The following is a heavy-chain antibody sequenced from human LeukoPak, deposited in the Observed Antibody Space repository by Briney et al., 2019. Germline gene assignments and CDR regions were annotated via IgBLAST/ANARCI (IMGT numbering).Heavy chain of an antibody. V-gene: IGHV3-21*01. J-gene: IGHJ4*02. CDR1: GFTFSSYS. Sequence: GGSLRLSCAASGFTFSSYSMNWVRQAPGKGLEWVSSISSSSSYIYYADSVKGRFTISRDNAKNSLYLQMNSLRAEDTAAYYCARDLTPGDFDYWGQGTLVTVSS. CDR2: ISSSSSYI. CDR3: ARDLTPGDFDY. D-gene: IGHD3-9*01.